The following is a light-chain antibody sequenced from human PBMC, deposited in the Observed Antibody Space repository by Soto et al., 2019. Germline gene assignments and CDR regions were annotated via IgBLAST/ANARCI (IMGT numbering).Light chain of an antibody. J-gene: IGKJ3*01. CDR1: QIISSY. Sequence: LSMSPGETASLSGRARQIISSYLAWYQQKPGQAPRRLIYDAANRATGIPARFSGSGSGTDFTLTISCRVFFKHKAAYDLAPRYRLFG. CDR3: LAPRYRL. CDR2: DAA. V-gene: IGKV3-11*01.